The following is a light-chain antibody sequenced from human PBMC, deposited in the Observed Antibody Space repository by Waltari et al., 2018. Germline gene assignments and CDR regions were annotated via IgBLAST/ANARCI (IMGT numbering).Light chain of an antibody. CDR2: GHN. CDR1: RPNIGAGYD. Sequence: QSVLTQPPSVSGAPGQSITISCTGSRPNIGAGYDVHWYQHLPGTAPKLLIYGHNNRPSGVPDRFSGSKSGTSASLAITGLQAEDEADYYCQSYDSSVSAWVFGGGTKLTVV. V-gene: IGLV1-40*01. CDR3: QSYDSSVSAWV. J-gene: IGLJ3*02.